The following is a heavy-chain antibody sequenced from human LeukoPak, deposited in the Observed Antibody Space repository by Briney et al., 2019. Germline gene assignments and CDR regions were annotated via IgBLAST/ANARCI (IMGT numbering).Heavy chain of an antibody. CDR3: ARDPGDYSDY. Sequence: SETLSLTCAVYGGSFSGYYWSWIRQHPGKGLEWIGYIYYSGSTYYNPSLKSRVTISVDTSKNQFSLKLSSVTAADTAVYYCARDPGDYSDYWGQGTLVTVSS. CDR1: GGSFSGYY. J-gene: IGHJ4*02. CDR2: IYYSGST. V-gene: IGHV4-31*11.